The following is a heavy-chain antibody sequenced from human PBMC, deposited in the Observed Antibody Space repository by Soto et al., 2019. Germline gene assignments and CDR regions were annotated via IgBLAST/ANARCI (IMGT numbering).Heavy chain of an antibody. CDR2: IYYSGTT. CDR1: GGSISSNSYY. V-gene: IGHV4-39*01. J-gene: IGHJ6*02. CDR3: ARHKGGYYSGVDV. Sequence: QLQLQESGPGLVKPSETLSLTCTVSGGSISSNSYYWAWIRQPPGKGLEWIGNIYYSGTTYYNPSLKSRVTRSVDTSKNQFSLKLSSVTAADTAVYYCARHKGGYYSGVDVWGQGTTVTVSS. D-gene: IGHD3-16*01.